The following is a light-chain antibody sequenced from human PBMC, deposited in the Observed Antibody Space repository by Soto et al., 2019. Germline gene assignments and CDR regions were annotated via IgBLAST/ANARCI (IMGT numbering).Light chain of an antibody. CDR2: DAS. CDR1: QSISSD. J-gene: IGKJ4*01. Sequence: EIVLTQSPATLSLSPGERATLSCRASQSISSDLAWYQQKPGQAPRLLIYDASNRATAIPARFSGSGSGTDFILTISSLEPEDFAVYYCQQRASWPLTFGGGTKVEIK. V-gene: IGKV3-11*01. CDR3: QQRASWPLT.